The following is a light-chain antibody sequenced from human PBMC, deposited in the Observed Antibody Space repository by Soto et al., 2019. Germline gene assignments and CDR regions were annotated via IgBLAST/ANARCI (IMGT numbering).Light chain of an antibody. CDR2: AAS. CDR1: HSISSY. V-gene: IGKV1-39*01. J-gene: IGKJ2*01. Sequence: EIQMARASSSVSASVGDRVTINCRACHSISSYLNSYQQKPGKASKLLIYAASSLQRGVPSRFSGSGSGTDFTLTISSLQPEDFATYYCQQSYSTPYTFGQGTKLDIK. CDR3: QQSYSTPYT.